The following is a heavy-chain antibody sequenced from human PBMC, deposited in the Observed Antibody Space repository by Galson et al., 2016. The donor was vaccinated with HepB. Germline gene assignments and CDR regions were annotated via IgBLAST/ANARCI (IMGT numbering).Heavy chain of an antibody. J-gene: IGHJ4*02. D-gene: IGHD2-2*01. CDR1: GFTFSSHA. CDR2: TSTDGYTT. V-gene: IGHV3-23*01. Sequence: SLRLSCAASGFTFSSHAMSWVRQAPGKGLEWISGTSTDGYTTYYADSVKGRFTVSRDNSKNTLYLQMNSLRADDTAVYYCAPYCSATTCSEYRGQGTLVTVSS. CDR3: APYCSATTCSEY.